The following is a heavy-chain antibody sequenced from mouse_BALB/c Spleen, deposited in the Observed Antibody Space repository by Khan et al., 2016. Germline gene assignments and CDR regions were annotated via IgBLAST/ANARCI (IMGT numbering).Heavy chain of an antibody. D-gene: IGHD1-1*01. CDR1: GYTFTTYG. CDR2: INTYPGKP. J-gene: IGHJ3*01. CDR3: ARLRAFAY. V-gene: IGHV9-3-1*01. Sequence: QIQLVPSGPELKKPVETVKISCKASGYTFTTYGMNWLKQAPGKGLKWMGWINTYPGKPTYADAFRGRFAFSLEPSASTAYLQINNLKNEDTATYFGARLRAFAYWGQGTLVTVSA.